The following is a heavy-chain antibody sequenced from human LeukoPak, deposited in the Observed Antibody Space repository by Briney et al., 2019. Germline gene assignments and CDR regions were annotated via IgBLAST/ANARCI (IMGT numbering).Heavy chain of an antibody. J-gene: IGHJ4*02. V-gene: IGHV3-30*04. D-gene: IGHD1-26*01. CDR1: GFTFSSYA. CDR3: ARDGRFPPELLPRYFDY. CDR2: ISYDGSNK. Sequence: GGSLRLSCAASGFTFSSYAMHWVRQAPGKGLGWVAVISYDGSNKYYADSVKGRFTISRDNSKNTLYLQMNSLRAEDTAVYYCARDGRFPPELLPRYFDYWGQGTLVTVSS.